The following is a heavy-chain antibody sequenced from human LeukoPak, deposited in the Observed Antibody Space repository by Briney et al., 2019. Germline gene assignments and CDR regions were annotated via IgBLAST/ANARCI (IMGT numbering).Heavy chain of an antibody. Sequence: SQTLSLTCTVSGGSISSGSYYWSWIRQPAGKGLEWIGRIYTSGSTNYNPSFKSRVTISVDTSKNQFSLKLRSVTAADTAMYYCARGYYSDYFDYWGQGTLVTVSS. D-gene: IGHD3-10*01. CDR3: ARGYYSDYFDY. CDR2: IYTSGST. CDR1: GGSISSGSYY. J-gene: IGHJ4*02. V-gene: IGHV4-61*02.